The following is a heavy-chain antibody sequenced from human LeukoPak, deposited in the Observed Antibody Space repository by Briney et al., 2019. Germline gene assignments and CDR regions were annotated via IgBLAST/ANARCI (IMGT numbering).Heavy chain of an antibody. J-gene: IGHJ4*02. CDR1: GFAFSSYS. CDR2: ISSSSSYI. Sequence: GGSLRLSCAASGFAFSSYSMNWVRQAPGKGLEWVSSISSSSSYIYYADSVKGRFTISRDNAKNSLYLQMNSLRAEDTAVYYCASESRSYFDYWGQGTLVTVSS. CDR3: ASESRSYFDY. V-gene: IGHV3-21*01.